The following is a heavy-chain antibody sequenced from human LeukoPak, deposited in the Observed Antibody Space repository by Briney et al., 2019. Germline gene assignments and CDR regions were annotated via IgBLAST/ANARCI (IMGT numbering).Heavy chain of an antibody. CDR1: GFTFSSYG. CDR3: VRYCSSTSCYTNAFDI. V-gene: IGHV3-33*01. Sequence: GGSLRLSCAASGFTFSSYGMHWVRQGPGKGLEWVAVIWYDGSNKYYADSVKGRFTISRDNSKNTLYLQMNSLRAEDTAVYYCVRYCSSTSCYTNAFDIWGQGTMVTVSS. CDR2: IWYDGSNK. D-gene: IGHD2-2*02. J-gene: IGHJ3*02.